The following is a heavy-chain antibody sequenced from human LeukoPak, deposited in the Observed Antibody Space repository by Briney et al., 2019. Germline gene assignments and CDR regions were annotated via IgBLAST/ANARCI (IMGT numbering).Heavy chain of an antibody. CDR2: ITAGGDRT. Sequence: GGSLRLSCAASGFRFSAYAMSWVRQAPGKGLEWVSAITAGGDRTYYADSVKGRLTVSRDNSWDIAYLPFNSLRVDDTAVYYCAREMPGTRGWYTADHWGQGTLVAVSS. CDR3: AREMPGTRGWYTADH. V-gene: IGHV3-23*01. J-gene: IGHJ4*02. D-gene: IGHD6-19*01. CDR1: GFRFSAYA.